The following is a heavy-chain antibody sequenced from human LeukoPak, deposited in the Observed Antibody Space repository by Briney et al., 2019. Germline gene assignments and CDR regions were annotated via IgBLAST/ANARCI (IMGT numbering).Heavy chain of an antibody. V-gene: IGHV3-21*01. J-gene: IGHJ4*02. CDR1: GFTFSSYS. Sequence: PGGSLRLSCAASGFTFSSYSMNWVRQAPGKGLEWVSSISSSSSYIYYADSVKGRFTISRDNAKNSLYLQMNSLRAEDTAVYYCASHPIPIGYCSGGSCYEGVDRPGRPHLSPINWGQGTLVAVSS. CDR3: ASHPIPIGYCSGGSCYEGVDRPGRPHLSPIN. CDR2: ISSSSSYI. D-gene: IGHD2-15*01.